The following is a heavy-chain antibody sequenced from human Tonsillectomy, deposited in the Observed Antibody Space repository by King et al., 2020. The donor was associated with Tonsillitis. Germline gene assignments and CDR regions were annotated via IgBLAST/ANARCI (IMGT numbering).Heavy chain of an antibody. CDR3: AKDQGIEGLRYSSCWFDAFDI. V-gene: IGHV3-30*18. D-gene: IGHD6-19*01. Sequence: VQLVESGGGVVQPGRSLRLSCAASGFTFSSYGMHWVRQAPGKGLEWVAVISYDGSNKYYADSVKGRFTISRDNYKNTLYLQMNSLRAEDTAVYYCAKDQGIEGLRYSSCWFDAFDIWGQGTMVTVSS. CDR2: ISYDGSNK. CDR1: GFTFSSYG. J-gene: IGHJ3*02.